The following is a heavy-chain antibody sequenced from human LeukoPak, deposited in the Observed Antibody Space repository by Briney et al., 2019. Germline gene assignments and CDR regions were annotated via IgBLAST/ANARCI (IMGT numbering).Heavy chain of an antibody. Sequence: GGSLRLSCAASGFTFNTYWMSWVRQAPGKGLEWVAVISYDGSNKYYADSVKGRFTISRDNSKNTLYLQMNSLRAEDTAVYYCARDFQQLATYFDYWGQGTLVTVSS. CDR1: GFTFNTYW. D-gene: IGHD6-13*01. CDR2: ISYDGSNK. J-gene: IGHJ4*02. V-gene: IGHV3-30-3*01. CDR3: ARDFQQLATYFDY.